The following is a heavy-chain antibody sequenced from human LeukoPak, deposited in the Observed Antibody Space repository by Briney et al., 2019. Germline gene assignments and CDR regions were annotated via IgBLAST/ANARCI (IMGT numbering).Heavy chain of an antibody. CDR1: GFTFSSYW. V-gene: IGHV3-74*01. D-gene: IGHD6-19*01. J-gene: IGHJ4*02. CDR2: INSDGSST. Sequence: GGSLRLSCAASGFTFSSYWMHCVRQAPGKGLVWVSRINSDGSSTSYADSVKGRFTISRDNAKNTLYLQMNSLRAEDTAVYYCAGSSGWSPLDYWGQGTLVTVSS. CDR3: AGSSGWSPLDY.